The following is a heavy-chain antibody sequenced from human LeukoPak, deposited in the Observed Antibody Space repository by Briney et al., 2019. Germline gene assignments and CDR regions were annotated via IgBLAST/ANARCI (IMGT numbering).Heavy chain of an antibody. J-gene: IGHJ4*02. D-gene: IGHD3-22*01. V-gene: IGHV3-21*06. CDR1: QFSFSSYS. CDR2: INKGATHT. Sequence: GGSLRLSCAASQFSFSSYSFNWVRQAPGQGLEWVASINKGATHTYYADSMRGRSTVSRDDAKNSLFLQMHSLSAEDTAVYYCVRLRRNGDTSGYYYYYDYWGRGTLVTVSS. CDR3: VRLRRNGDTSGYYYYYDY.